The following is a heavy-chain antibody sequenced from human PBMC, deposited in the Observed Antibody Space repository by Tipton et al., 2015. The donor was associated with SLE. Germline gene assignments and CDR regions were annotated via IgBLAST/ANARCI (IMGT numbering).Heavy chain of an antibody. CDR2: ITPRSGTT. V-gene: IGHV1-46*04. Sequence: QLVQSGAEVKKPGASVKVSCKASGYSFTSHYIHWVRQAPGQGLEWMGIITPRSGTTTYAQKLQGRVTMTRDTSTSTVYMELSSLRSEDTAVYYCAREIGGVGGSYLGFDYWGQGTLVTVSS. J-gene: IGHJ4*02. CDR1: GYSFTSHY. D-gene: IGHD1-26*01. CDR3: AREIGGVGGSYLGFDY.